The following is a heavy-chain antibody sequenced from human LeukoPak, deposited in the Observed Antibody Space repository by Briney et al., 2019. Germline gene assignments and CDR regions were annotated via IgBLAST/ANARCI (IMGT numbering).Heavy chain of an antibody. CDR3: ARCMVLSQGWCNWFDP. V-gene: IGHV3-23*01. D-gene: IGHD6-13*01. CDR2: IRIGGGGT. J-gene: IGHJ5*02. CDR1: GFDLTTYA. Sequence: GGSLRLSCAASGFDLTTYAMTWVRQAPAKGLEWVSSIRIGGGGTYYADSVKGRFTISRDNSENTLHLQMNNLRVEDTAGYFCARCMVLSQGWCNWFDPWGQGTLVTVSS.